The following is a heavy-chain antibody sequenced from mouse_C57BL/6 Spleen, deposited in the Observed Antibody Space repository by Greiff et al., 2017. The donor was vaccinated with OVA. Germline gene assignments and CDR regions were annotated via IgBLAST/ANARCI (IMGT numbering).Heavy chain of an antibody. CDR2: ISSGSSTI. CDR1: GFTFSDYG. Sequence: EMMLVESGGGLVKPGGSLKLSCAASGFTFSDYGMHWVRQAPEKGLEWVAYISSGSSTIYYADTVKGRFTISRDNAKNTLFLQMTSLRSEDTAMYYCARGATVVANYAMDYWGQGTSVTVSS. CDR3: ARGATVVANYAMDY. J-gene: IGHJ4*01. D-gene: IGHD1-1*01. V-gene: IGHV5-17*01.